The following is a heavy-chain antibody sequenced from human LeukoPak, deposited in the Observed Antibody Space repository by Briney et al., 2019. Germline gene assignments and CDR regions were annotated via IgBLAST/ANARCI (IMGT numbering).Heavy chain of an antibody. CDR3: ARHALAVAGHAWWYFDL. Sequence: SETLSLTCTVSGGSISSSSYYWGWIRQPPGKGLEWIGSIYYSGSTYYHPSLKSRVTISVDTSKNQFSLRLSSVTAADTAVYYCARHALAVAGHAWWYFDLWGRGTLVTVSS. J-gene: IGHJ2*01. CDR1: GGSISSSSYY. V-gene: IGHV4-39*01. D-gene: IGHD6-19*01. CDR2: IYYSGST.